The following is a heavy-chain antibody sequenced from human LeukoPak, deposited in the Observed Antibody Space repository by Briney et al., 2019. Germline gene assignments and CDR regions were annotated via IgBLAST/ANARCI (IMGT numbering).Heavy chain of an antibody. Sequence: SETLSLTCTVSGYSISSGYYWGWIRQPPGKGLEWIGSIYHSGSTYYNPSLKSRVTISVDTSKNRFSLKLSSVTAADTAVYYCARTLPTGGSEFFGDFDYWGQGTLVTVSS. CDR1: GYSISSGYY. D-gene: IGHD1-26*01. CDR2: IYHSGST. CDR3: ARTLPTGGSEFFGDFDY. J-gene: IGHJ4*02. V-gene: IGHV4-38-2*02.